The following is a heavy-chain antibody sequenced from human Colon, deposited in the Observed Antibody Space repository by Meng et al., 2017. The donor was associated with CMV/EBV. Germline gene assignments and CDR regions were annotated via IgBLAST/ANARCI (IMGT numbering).Heavy chain of an antibody. Sequence: ASVKVSCKASGYSFTNYNINWVRQAPGQGLEWMGWISTYNGYTNYAQKLQGRVTMTTDTSTSTAYMELRSLRSDDTAMYYCARGGRDGMDVWGQGTTVTVS. J-gene: IGHJ6*02. V-gene: IGHV1-18*04. CDR1: GYSFTNYN. D-gene: IGHD2-15*01. CDR3: ARGGRDGMDV. CDR2: ISTYNGYT.